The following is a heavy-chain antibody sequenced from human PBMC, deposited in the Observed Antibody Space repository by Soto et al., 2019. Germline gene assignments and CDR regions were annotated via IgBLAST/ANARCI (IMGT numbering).Heavy chain of an antibody. CDR1: GYTFTSYD. V-gene: IGHV1-8*01. CDR3: ASGPPDWGFDY. J-gene: IGHJ4*02. D-gene: IGHD7-27*01. Sequence: QVQLVQSGAEVKKPGASVQVSCKASGYTFTSYDINWVRQATGQGLEWIGWMSPRTGNTGYAQKFQGRVTMTRNPSISTAYIELSSLRSEATAVYYCASGPPDWGFDYWGQGTLVPVSS. CDR2: MSPRTGNT.